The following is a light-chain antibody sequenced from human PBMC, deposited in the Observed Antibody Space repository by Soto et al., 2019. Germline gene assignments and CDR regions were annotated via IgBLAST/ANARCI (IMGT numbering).Light chain of an antibody. J-gene: IGKJ2*01. CDR2: GAS. V-gene: IGKV3-20*01. Sequence: EIVLTQSPGTLSLSPGERATLSCRASQSVSSSSLAWYQQKPGQAPSLLIYGASTRATGIPDRFSGSGSGTDFTLTISRLEPEDFAVYYCQHYGSSPRYTFGQGTKLESK. CDR1: QSVSSSS. CDR3: QHYGSSPRYT.